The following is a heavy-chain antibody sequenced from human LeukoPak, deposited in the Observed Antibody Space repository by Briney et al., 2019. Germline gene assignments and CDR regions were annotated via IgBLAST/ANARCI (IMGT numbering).Heavy chain of an antibody. Sequence: SETLSLTCTVSGGSITSGSFYWGWIRQPPGTGLEWIASVYSSGNTYYKPSLQSRLTISLDTSKNQFSLKVSSVTAADTAVYYCARAGTYDSLISWGQGTLVTVSS. J-gene: IGHJ5*02. V-gene: IGHV4-39*07. CDR1: GGSITSGSFY. CDR2: VYSSGNT. CDR3: ARAGTYDSLIS. D-gene: IGHD3-22*01.